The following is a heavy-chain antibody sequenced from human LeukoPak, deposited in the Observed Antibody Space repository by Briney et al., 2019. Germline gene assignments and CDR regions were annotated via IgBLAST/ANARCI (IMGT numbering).Heavy chain of an antibody. D-gene: IGHD1-1*01. Sequence: GESLKISCKASGYSFASYWINWLRQVPGKGLEWMGRIDPTDSYTNYSPSFQGHVTLSVDTSISTAYLQWSGLKTSDIAIYFCARASGRLPHDPFNSWGQGTLVTVSS. CDR1: GYSFASYW. CDR2: IDPTDSYT. V-gene: IGHV5-10-1*01. J-gene: IGHJ4*02. CDR3: ARASGRLPHDPFNS.